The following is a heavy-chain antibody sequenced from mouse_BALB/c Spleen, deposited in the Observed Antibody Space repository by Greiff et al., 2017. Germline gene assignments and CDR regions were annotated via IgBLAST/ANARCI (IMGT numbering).Heavy chain of an antibody. CDR1: GYSFTSYW. V-gene: IGHV1-5*01. J-gene: IGHJ3*01. Sequence: VQLQQSGTVLARPGASVKMSCKASGYSFTSYWMNWVKQRPGQGLEWIGAIYPGNSDTSYNQKFKGKAKLTAVTSASTAYMELSSLTNEDSAVYYCTRGGITTRAWFAYWGQGTLVTVSA. CDR3: TRGGITTRAWFAY. D-gene: IGHD2-4*01. CDR2: IYPGNSDT.